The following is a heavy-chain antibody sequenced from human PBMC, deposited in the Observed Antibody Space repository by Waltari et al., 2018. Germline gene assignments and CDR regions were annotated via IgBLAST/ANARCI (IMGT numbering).Heavy chain of an antibody. V-gene: IGHV3-23*01. CDR3: AKDLYWWTAADY. D-gene: IGHD6-13*01. Sequence: EVQLLESGGGLLQPGGSLRLSCAASGFVFSTNAMSWVRQSPGKGLEWVSGIGSGGETHYTDSVKGRFTISRDNSKSSLYLQMNSLRAEDTAVYYCAKDLYWWTAADYWGQGILVTVSS. CDR2: IGSGGET. CDR1: GFVFSTNA. J-gene: IGHJ4*02.